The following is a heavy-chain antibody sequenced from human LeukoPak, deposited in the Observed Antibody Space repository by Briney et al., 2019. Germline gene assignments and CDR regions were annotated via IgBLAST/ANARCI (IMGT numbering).Heavy chain of an antibody. CDR3: AKEGGRYCSSTSCLYFNY. Sequence: GGSLRLSCAASGFTFSDYAMSWVRQAPEKGLEWVSTISHVGGTYYADSVKGRFTISRDNSKNTLYLQMNSLRAEDTAVYYCAKEGGRYCSSTSCLYFNYWGQGTLVTVSS. CDR2: ISHVGGT. D-gene: IGHD2-2*01. V-gene: IGHV3-23*01. CDR1: GFTFSDYA. J-gene: IGHJ4*02.